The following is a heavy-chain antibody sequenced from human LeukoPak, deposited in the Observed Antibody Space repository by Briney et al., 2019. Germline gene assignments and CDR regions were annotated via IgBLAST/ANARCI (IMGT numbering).Heavy chain of an antibody. CDR1: GYSISSGYY. V-gene: IGHV4-38-2*02. CDR3: ARHEYSGSYYGLSWFDP. Sequence: KTSETLSLTCTVSGYSISSGYYWGWIRQPPGKGLEWIGSIYHSGSTYYNPSLKSRVTISVDTSKNQFSLKLSSVTAADTAVYYCARHEYSGSYYGLSWFDPWGQGTLVTVSS. CDR2: IYHSGST. D-gene: IGHD1-26*01. J-gene: IGHJ5*02.